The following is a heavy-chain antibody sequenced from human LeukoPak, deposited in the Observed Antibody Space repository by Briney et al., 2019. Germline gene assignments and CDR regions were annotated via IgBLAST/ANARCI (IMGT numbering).Heavy chain of an antibody. V-gene: IGHV3-53*01. J-gene: IGHJ3*01. CDR3: VRAGASGRSGRLVPGAFDV. CDR2: IYNSGNT. Sequence: PGGSLRLSCAISGMTISTTYMTWVRQAPGKGLGWVSVIYNSGNTYYADSVKGRFTISRDNSKNTVYLQMNSLRADDTAVYYCVRAGASGRSGRLVPGAFDVWGQGTMVTVSS. CDR1: GMTISTTY. D-gene: IGHD3-10*01.